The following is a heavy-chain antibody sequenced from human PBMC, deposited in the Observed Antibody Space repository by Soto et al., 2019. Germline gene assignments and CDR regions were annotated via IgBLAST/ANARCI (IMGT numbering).Heavy chain of an antibody. CDR2: IIPIFGTA. CDR1: GGTFSSYA. J-gene: IGHJ6*02. V-gene: IGHV1-69*13. D-gene: IGHD3-22*01. CDR3: ARELAGIVFRVSFYYHYRMYV. Sequence: SVKVSCKASGGTFSSYAISWVRQAPGQGLEWMGGIIPIFGTANYAQKFQGRVTITADESTSTAYMELSSLRSEDTAVYYCARELAGIVFRVSFYYHYRMYVWGQGTKVTGSS.